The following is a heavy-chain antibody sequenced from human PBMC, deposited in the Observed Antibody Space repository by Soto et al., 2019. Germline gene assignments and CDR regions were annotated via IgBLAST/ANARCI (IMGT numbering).Heavy chain of an antibody. J-gene: IGHJ6*02. V-gene: IGHV1-46*01. CDR1: GYTFTSYY. Sequence: ASVKVSCKASGYTFTSYYMHWVRQAPGQGLEWMGIINPSGGSTSYAQKFQGRVTMTRDTSTSTVYMELSSLRSEDTAVYYCARSRITMVRGVIYGMDVWGQRTTVTVSS. D-gene: IGHD3-10*01. CDR2: INPSGGST. CDR3: ARSRITMVRGVIYGMDV.